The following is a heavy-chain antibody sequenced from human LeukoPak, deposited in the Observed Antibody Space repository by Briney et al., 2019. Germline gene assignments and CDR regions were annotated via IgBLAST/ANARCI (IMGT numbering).Heavy chain of an antibody. Sequence: GGSLRFSCAASGFTFSSYSMNWVRQAPGKGLEWVSSISSSSSYIYYADSVKGRFTISRDNAKNSLYLQMNSLRAEDTAVYYCARMLAGYFDYWGQGTLVTVSS. D-gene: IGHD3-10*01. J-gene: IGHJ4*02. CDR2: ISSSSSYI. V-gene: IGHV3-21*01. CDR1: GFTFSSYS. CDR3: ARMLAGYFDY.